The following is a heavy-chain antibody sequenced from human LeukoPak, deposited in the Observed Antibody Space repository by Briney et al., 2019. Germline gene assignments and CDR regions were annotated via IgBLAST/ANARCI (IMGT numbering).Heavy chain of an antibody. J-gene: IGHJ4*02. V-gene: IGHV3-20*03. CDR3: ARGSEVVTAIPWYFDY. D-gene: IGHD2-21*02. CDR1: GFTFDDFG. CDR2: INWNGGST. Sequence: GGSRGLSFAASGFTFDDFGMSGVRQAPGRGLKWVSGINWNGGSTGYADSVKGRFTISRDNGKNSLYLQMNSLRAEDTALYYCARGSEVVTAIPWYFDYWGQGTLVTVSS.